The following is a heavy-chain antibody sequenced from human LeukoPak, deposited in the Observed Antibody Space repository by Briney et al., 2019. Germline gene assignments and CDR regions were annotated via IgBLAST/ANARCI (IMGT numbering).Heavy chain of an antibody. CDR2: IKPSGRT. CDR3: ARGGPYEASY. CDR1: GGSFNDYY. D-gene: IGHD3-3*01. J-gene: IGHJ4*02. V-gene: IGHV4-34*01. Sequence: SETLSLTCAVYGGSFNDYYWIWIRQPPGKGLEWIGEIKPSGRTNYNPSLESRVTISVDTSKNHFSLKLSSVTAADTAVYYCARGGPYEASYWGQGTLVTVSS.